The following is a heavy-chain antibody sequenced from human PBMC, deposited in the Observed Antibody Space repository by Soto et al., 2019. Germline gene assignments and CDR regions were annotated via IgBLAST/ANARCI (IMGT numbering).Heavy chain of an antibody. V-gene: IGHV3-23*01. D-gene: IGHD2-15*01. CDR3: AKDLMRFGYCSGGSCYQFDY. J-gene: IGHJ4*02. Sequence: GALRLSCAASGLTFSSYAMSWVRQAPGKGLEWVSAISGSGGSTYYGHSVKGRFTISRDNSKNTLYLQMNSLRAEDTAVYYCAKDLMRFGYCSGGSCYQFDYWGQGTLVTVSS. CDR1: GLTFSSYA. CDR2: ISGSGGST.